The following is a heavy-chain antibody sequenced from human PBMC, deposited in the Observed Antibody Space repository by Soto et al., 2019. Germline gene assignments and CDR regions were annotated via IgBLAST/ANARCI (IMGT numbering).Heavy chain of an antibody. D-gene: IGHD2-21*02. Sequence: GASVKVSCKASGYTFTSYAMHWVRQAPGQRLEWMGWINAGNGNTKYSQKFQGRVTITRDTSASAAYMELSSLSSEDTAVYYCARSIVVVTAADYWGQGTLVTVSS. CDR1: GYTFTSYA. CDR2: INAGNGNT. CDR3: ARSIVVVTAADY. V-gene: IGHV1-3*01. J-gene: IGHJ4*02.